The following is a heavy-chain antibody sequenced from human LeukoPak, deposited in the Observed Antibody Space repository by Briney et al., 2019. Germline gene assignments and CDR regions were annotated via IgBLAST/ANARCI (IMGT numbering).Heavy chain of an antibody. CDR3: ARVGYYYDSSGYLS. D-gene: IGHD3-22*01. CDR2: IYYSGST. V-gene: IGHV4-59*08. Sequence: PSEALSLTCTVSGGSISSYYWSWIRQPPGKGLEWIGYIYYSGSTNYNPSLKSRVTISVDTSKNQFSLKLSSVTAADTAVYYCARVGYYYDSSGYLSWGQGTLVTVSS. CDR1: GGSISSYY. J-gene: IGHJ5*02.